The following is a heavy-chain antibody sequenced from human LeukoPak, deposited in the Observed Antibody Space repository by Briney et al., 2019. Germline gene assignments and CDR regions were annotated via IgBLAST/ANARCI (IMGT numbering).Heavy chain of an antibody. CDR3: AREKQNDYGDYVDAFDI. CDR2: IYSGGST. J-gene: IGHJ3*02. CDR1: GFTVSSNY. Sequence: GGSLRLSCAASGFTVSSNYMSWVRQAPGKGLEWVSVIYSGGSTYYADSVKGRFTISRHNSKNTLYLQMNSPRAEDTAVYYCAREKQNDYGDYVDAFDIWGQGTMVTVSS. V-gene: IGHV3-53*04. D-gene: IGHD4-17*01.